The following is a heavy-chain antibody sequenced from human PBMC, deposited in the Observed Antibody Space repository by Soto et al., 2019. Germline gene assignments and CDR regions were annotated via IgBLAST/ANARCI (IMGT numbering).Heavy chain of an antibody. CDR3: ARVGATFLFSPLDY. CDR1: GFTFDDYG. CDR2: INWNGGST. J-gene: IGHJ4*02. V-gene: IGHV3-20*04. Sequence: PGGSLRLSCAASGFTFDDYGMSWVRQAPGKGLEWVSGINWNGGSTGYADSVKGRFTISRDNAKNSLYLQMNSLRAEDTALYYCARVGATFLFSPLDYWGQGTLVTVSS. D-gene: IGHD1-26*01.